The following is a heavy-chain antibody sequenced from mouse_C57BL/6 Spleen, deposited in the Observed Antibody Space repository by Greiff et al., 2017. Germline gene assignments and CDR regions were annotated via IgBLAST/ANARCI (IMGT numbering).Heavy chain of an antibody. J-gene: IGHJ1*03. CDR3: VRPPRDSYWYFDV. CDR1: GFSFNTYA. CDR2: IRSKSNNYAT. Sequence: EVQLVESGGGLVQPKGSLKLSCAASGFSFNTYAMNWVRQAPGKGLEWVARIRSKSNNYATYYADSVKDRFTISRDDSESMLYLQLNSLKTEDTAMYYVVRPPRDSYWYFDVWGTGTTVTVSS. V-gene: IGHV10-1*01.